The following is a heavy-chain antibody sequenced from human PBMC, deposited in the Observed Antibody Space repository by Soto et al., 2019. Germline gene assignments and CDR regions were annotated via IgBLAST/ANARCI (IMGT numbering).Heavy chain of an antibody. D-gene: IGHD1-1*01. CDR2: IYHSGST. V-gene: IGHV4-30-2*01. CDR1: GGSISSGGYP. CDR3: ARDGVGTKKRSYYYGMDV. J-gene: IGHJ6*02. Sequence: PSETLSLTCAVSGGSISSGGYPWSWIRQPPGKGLEWIGYIYHSGSTYYNPSLKSRVTISVDRSKNQFSLKLSSVTAADTAVYYCARDGVGTKKRSYYYGMDVWGQGTTVTVPS.